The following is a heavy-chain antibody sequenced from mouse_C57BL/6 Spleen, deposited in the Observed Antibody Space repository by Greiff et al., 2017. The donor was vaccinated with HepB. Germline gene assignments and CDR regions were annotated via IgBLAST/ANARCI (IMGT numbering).Heavy chain of an antibody. CDR2: ISGGGGNT. Sequence: EVMLVESGGGLVKPGGSLKLSCAASGFTFSSYTMSWVRQTPEKRLEWVATISGGGGNTYYPDRVKGRFTISRDNAKNTLYLQMSSLRSEDTALYYCARRRGYGNYFDYWGQGTTLTVSS. CDR3: ARRRGYGNYFDY. V-gene: IGHV5-9*01. CDR1: GFTFSSYT. J-gene: IGHJ2*01. D-gene: IGHD2-1*01.